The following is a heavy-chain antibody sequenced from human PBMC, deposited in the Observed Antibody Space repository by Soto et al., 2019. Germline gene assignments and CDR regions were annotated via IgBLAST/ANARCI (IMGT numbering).Heavy chain of an antibody. CDR3: ARGGLYAYYNDI. J-gene: IGHJ4*02. Sequence: EVQLVESGGGLVQPGESLRLSCAASGFTFSNYWMHWVRQAPGEGLVWVSRIKGDGSSRDYADSVKGRFTVSRDNAENTVYLQMNSLRAEDSATYYCARGGLYAYYNDIWGRGTLVTVSS. V-gene: IGHV3-74*01. CDR2: IKGDGSSR. CDR1: GFTFSNYW. D-gene: IGHD3-10*01.